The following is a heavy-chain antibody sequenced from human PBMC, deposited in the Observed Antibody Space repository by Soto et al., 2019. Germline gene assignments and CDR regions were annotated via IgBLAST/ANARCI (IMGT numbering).Heavy chain of an antibody. Sequence: QVQLQESGPGLVKPSQTLSLTCTVSGDSISSAGHYWSWIRHHPGKGLEWIGYIYYSGTTYYNPSLKSRIXRSRDXXKSQFSLSLSSVTAADTAVYYCARAFWSGYGNFDSWGQGTLVTVSS. CDR3: ARAFWSGYGNFDS. V-gene: IGHV4-31*03. CDR2: IYYSGTT. D-gene: IGHD3-3*01. J-gene: IGHJ4*02. CDR1: GDSISSAGHY.